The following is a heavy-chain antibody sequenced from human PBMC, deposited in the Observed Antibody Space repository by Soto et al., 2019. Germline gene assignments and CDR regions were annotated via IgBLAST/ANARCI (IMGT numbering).Heavy chain of an antibody. V-gene: IGHV3-33*01. J-gene: IGHJ4*02. D-gene: IGHD1-20*01. CDR1: GFSFNTHG. CDR2: IVNDGSEQ. CDR3: ARDDNCADHGLDH. Sequence: QVQLVESGGGVVRPGRSLRLSCEATGFSFNTHGMHWVRQAPGKGLEWVAVIVNDGSEQAYSDSVEGRFTISRDTSKNTVYLQINSLRAEDTNVYFCARDDNCADHGLDHWGQGILVTVSS.